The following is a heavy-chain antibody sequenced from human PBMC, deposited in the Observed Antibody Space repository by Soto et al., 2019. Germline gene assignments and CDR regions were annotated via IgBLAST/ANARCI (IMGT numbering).Heavy chain of an antibody. CDR1: GFTFSSYA. J-gene: IGHJ2*01. Sequence: QVQLVESGGGVVQPGRSLRLSCAASGFTFSSYAMHWVRQAPGKGLEWVAVISYDGSNKYYADSVKGRFTISRDNSKNTLYLQMNSLRAEDTAVYYCARGTAMATYWYFDLWGRGTLVTVSS. V-gene: IGHV3-30-3*01. CDR2: ISYDGSNK. D-gene: IGHD5-18*01. CDR3: ARGTAMATYWYFDL.